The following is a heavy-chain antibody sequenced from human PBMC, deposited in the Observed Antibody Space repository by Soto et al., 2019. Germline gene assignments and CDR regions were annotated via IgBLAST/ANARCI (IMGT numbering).Heavy chain of an antibody. J-gene: IGHJ6*02. D-gene: IGHD3-10*01. Sequence: GGSLRLSCAASGFTFSSYGMHWVRQAPGKGLEWVAVIWYDGSNKYYADSVKGRFTISRDNAKNSLYLQMNSLRAEDTAVYYCARDTARAMVRIYYGMDVWGQGTTVTVSS. CDR3: ARDTARAMVRIYYGMDV. V-gene: IGHV3-33*01. CDR1: GFTFSSYG. CDR2: IWYDGSNK.